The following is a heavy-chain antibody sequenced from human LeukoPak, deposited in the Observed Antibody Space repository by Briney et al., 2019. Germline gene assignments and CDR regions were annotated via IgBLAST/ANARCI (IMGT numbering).Heavy chain of an antibody. J-gene: IGHJ4*02. D-gene: IGHD6-6*01. Sequence: SETLSLTCTVSGGSISSYYWSWIRQPPGKGLEWIGHIIFTGATDYNPSLKSRVSISVDTSKNQFSLRLNSVTAADTAAYFCARENWRSKSIDFDSWGQGTLVTVSS. V-gene: IGHV4-59*12. CDR2: IIFTGAT. CDR1: GGSISSYY. CDR3: ARENWRSKSIDFDS.